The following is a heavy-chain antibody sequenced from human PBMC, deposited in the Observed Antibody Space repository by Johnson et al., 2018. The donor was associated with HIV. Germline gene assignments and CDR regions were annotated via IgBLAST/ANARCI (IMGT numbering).Heavy chain of an antibody. V-gene: IGHV3-15*01. D-gene: IGHD1-26*01. J-gene: IGHJ3*02. CDR3: TTDRATYDAFDI. Sequence: VQLVESGGGVVQPGGSLRLSCAASGFTFDDYTMHWVRQVPGKGLEWVGRIKSKTDGGTTEYAAPVKGRFTISRDNSKNTLYLQMNSLRAEDTAVYYCTTDRATYDAFDICGQGTMVIVSS. CDR1: GFTFDDYT. CDR2: IKSKTDGGTT.